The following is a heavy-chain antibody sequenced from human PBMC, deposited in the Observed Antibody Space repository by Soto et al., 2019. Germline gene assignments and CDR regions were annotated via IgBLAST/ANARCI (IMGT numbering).Heavy chain of an antibody. CDR2: IYHSGST. CDR3: ARRGLYCTNGVCLNYFDY. J-gene: IGHJ4*02. D-gene: IGHD2-8*01. V-gene: IGHV4-4*02. CDR1: GGSISSSNW. Sequence: SETLSLTCAVSGGSISSSNWWSWVRHPPGKGLEWIGEIYHSGSTNYNPSLKSRVTISVDKSKKQFSLKLSSVTAADTAVYYCARRGLYCTNGVCLNYFDYWGQGTLVTVS.